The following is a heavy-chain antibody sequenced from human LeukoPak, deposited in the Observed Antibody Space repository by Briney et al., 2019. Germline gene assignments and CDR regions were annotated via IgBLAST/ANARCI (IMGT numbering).Heavy chain of an antibody. CDR1: GFTFSSYA. CDR2: ISGSGGST. V-gene: IGHV3-23*01. J-gene: IGHJ4*02. Sequence: PGGSLRLSCAASGFTFSSYAMSWVRQAPGKGLEWVSAISGSGGSTYYADSVKGRFTISRDNSKNTLYLQMNSLRAEDTAVYYCAKNEPFGYCSSTSCYKARWGWGIGGYFDYWGQGTLVTVSS. CDR3: AKNEPFGYCSSTSCYKARWGWGIGGYFDY. D-gene: IGHD2-2*02.